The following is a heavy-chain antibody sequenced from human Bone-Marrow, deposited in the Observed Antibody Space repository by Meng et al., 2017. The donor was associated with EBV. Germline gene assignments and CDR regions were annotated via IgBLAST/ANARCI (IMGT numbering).Heavy chain of an antibody. V-gene: IGHV3-30-3*01. CDR3: ATATDGGNIDY. CDR1: GFTFRSSA. D-gene: IGHD4-23*01. Sequence: VPPVEGRGGVVQPGTPLVLSCGAAGFTFRSSAMQWVSRAPGKGVEWVAVTSYDGSCNFYTFSVKGRFTISIDNSKDTLYLQMNSLSPEDTAVYYCATATDGGNIDYWGQGTLVTVSS. CDR2: TSYDGSCN. J-gene: IGHJ4*02.